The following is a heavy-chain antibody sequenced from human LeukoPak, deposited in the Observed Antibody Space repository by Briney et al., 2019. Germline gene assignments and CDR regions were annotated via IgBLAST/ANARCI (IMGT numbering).Heavy chain of an antibody. V-gene: IGHV4-34*01. CDR1: GGSFSGYY. J-gene: IGHJ6*03. Sequence: SETLSLTCAAYGGSFSGYYWSWIRQPPGKGLEWIGEINHSGSTNYNPSLKSRVTISVDPSKNQFSLKLSSVTAADTAVYYCARGRYYFWSDYYDYYYYYYMDVWGKGTTVTVSS. CDR2: INHSGST. CDR3: ARGRYYFWSDYYDYYYYYYMDV. D-gene: IGHD3-3*01.